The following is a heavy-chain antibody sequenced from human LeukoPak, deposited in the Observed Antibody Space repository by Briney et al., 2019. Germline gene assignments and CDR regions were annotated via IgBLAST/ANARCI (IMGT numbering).Heavy chain of an antibody. Sequence: ASVKVSCKASGYTFTGYYMHWVRQAPGQGLEWMGWINPNSGGTNYAQKFQGRVTMTRDTSISTAYMELSSLRSEDTAVYYCASLETTVTPSSIPGYWGQGTLVTVSS. V-gene: IGHV1-2*02. D-gene: IGHD4-17*01. CDR3: ASLETTVTPSSIPGY. J-gene: IGHJ4*02. CDR1: GYTFTGYY. CDR2: INPNSGGT.